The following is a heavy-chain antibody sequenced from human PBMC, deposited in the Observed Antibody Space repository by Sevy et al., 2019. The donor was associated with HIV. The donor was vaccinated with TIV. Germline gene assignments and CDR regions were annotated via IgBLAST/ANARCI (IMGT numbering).Heavy chain of an antibody. Sequence: GESLKISCAASGFTFSSSAMSWVRQAPGKGLEWVSVISGSSGSTYLADSVKGRFTISRDNSKNTLYLQVNSLRAEDTTVYSYAQSYYYDSSDYSAIDYWGQGTLVTVSS. CDR1: GFTFSSSA. CDR3: AQSYYYDSSDYSAIDY. V-gene: IGHV3-23*01. D-gene: IGHD3-22*01. CDR2: ISGSSGST. J-gene: IGHJ4*02.